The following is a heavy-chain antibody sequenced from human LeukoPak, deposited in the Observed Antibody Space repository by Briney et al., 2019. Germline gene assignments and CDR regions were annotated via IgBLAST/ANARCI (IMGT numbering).Heavy chain of an antibody. CDR2: IAVVGGNT. J-gene: IGHJ4*02. Sequence: GGSLRLSCAASGFTFSNYGMAWVRQAPGKGLEGVLTIAVVGGNTHYADSVEGRFTISRQDSNNALHLQLNSLRAEDTAIYYCARDCCSGGGPLDIWGQGTLVTVSS. D-gene: IGHD2-15*01. V-gene: IGHV3-23*01. CDR3: ARDCCSGGGPLDI. CDR1: GFTFSNYG.